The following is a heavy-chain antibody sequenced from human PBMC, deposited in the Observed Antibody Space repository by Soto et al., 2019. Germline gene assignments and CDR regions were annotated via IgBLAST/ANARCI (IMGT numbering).Heavy chain of an antibody. CDR2: IYYSGST. Sequence: QLQLQESGPGLVKPSETLSLTCTVSGASISSSSYYWGWIRQPPGKGLEWIGSIYYSGSTYYNPSLKSRVTISVDTSKNQFSLKLSSMTAADTAVYYCARHFSGGRPPDYWGQGTLVTVSS. CDR1: GASISSSSYY. V-gene: IGHV4-39*01. J-gene: IGHJ4*02. D-gene: IGHD2-15*01. CDR3: ARHFSGGRPPDY.